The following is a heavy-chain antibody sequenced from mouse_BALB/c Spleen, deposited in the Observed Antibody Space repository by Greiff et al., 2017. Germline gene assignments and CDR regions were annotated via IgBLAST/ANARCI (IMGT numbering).Heavy chain of an antibody. D-gene: IGHD2-4*01. CDR2: ISSGGST. CDR1: GFTFSSYA. J-gene: IGHJ4*01. V-gene: IGHV5-6-5*01. Sequence: EVQLVESGGGLVKPGGSLKLSCAASGFTFSSYAMSWVRQTPEKRLEWVASISSGGSTYYPDSVKGRFTISRDNARNILYLQMSSLRSEDTAMYYCARGDDYDEDYAMDYWGQGTSVTVSS. CDR3: ARGDDYDEDYAMDY.